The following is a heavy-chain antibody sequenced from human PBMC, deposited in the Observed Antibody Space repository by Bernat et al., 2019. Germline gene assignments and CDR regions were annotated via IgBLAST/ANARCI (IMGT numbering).Heavy chain of an antibody. CDR1: GFTFSSYA. CDR3: ARGGSYGDFDAHYFDY. Sequence: QVQLVESGGGVVQPGRSLRLSCAASGFTFSSYAMHWVRQAPGKGLEWVAVISYDGSNKYYADSVKGRFTISRDNSKNTLYLQMNSLRAEDTALYYCARGGSYGDFDAHYFDYWGQGTLVTVSS. V-gene: IGHV3-30-3*01. J-gene: IGHJ4*02. D-gene: IGHD4-17*01. CDR2: ISYDGSNK.